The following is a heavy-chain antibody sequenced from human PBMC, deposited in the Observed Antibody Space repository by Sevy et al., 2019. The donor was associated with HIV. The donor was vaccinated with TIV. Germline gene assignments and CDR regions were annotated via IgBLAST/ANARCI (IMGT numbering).Heavy chain of an antibody. CDR1: GFTFSSYA. V-gene: IGHV3-23*01. D-gene: IGHD2-2*01. CDR2: ISGSGGST. Sequence: GGSLRLSCAASGFTFSSYAMSWVRQAPGKGLEWVSAISGSGGSTYYAHSVKGRFTISRDNSKNTLYLQMNSLRAEDTAVYYCAKVVVVPAAMAGGGEMDVWGKGTTVTVSS. CDR3: AKVVVVPAAMAGGGEMDV. J-gene: IGHJ6*04.